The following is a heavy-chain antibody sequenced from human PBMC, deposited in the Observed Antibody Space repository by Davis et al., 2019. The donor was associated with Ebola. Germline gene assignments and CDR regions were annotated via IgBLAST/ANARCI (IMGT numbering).Heavy chain of an antibody. Sequence: GESLKISCAASGFTFSSYAMSWVRQAPGKGLEWVSAISGSGGSTYYADSVKGRFTISRDNSKNTLYLQMNSLRAEDTAVYYCAKDKYELEQQLSRDAFDIWGQGTMVTVSS. D-gene: IGHD6-13*01. CDR3: AKDKYELEQQLSRDAFDI. J-gene: IGHJ3*02. CDR2: ISGSGGST. V-gene: IGHV3-23*01. CDR1: GFTFSSYA.